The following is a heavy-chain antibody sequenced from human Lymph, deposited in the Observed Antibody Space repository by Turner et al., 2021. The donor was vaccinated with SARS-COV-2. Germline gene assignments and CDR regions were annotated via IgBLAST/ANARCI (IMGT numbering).Heavy chain of an antibody. D-gene: IGHD5-12*01. CDR2: ISYSGST. J-gene: IGHJ4*02. V-gene: IGHV4-39*02. CDR1: GGSISSSSYY. Sequence: QLQLQESGPGLVKPSETLSLTCTVSGGSISSSSYYWGWIRRPPGKGLEWIGSISYSGSTYYNPSLKSRVTISVDTSKNHFSLKLSSVTAADTALYYCAIRRWLRGPIDYWGQGTLVTVSS. CDR3: AIRRWLRGPIDY.